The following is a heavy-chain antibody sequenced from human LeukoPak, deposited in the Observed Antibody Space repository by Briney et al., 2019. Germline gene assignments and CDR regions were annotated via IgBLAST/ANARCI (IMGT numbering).Heavy chain of an antibody. D-gene: IGHD6-6*01. Sequence: ASETLSLTCAVYGGSFSGYYWSWIRQPPGKGLEWIGEINHSGSTNYNPSLKSRVTISVDTSKNQFSLKLSSVTAADTAVYYCARPWRSSRYAFDIWGQGTMVTVSS. J-gene: IGHJ3*02. CDR2: INHSGST. CDR3: ARPWRSSRYAFDI. V-gene: IGHV4-34*01. CDR1: GGSFSGYY.